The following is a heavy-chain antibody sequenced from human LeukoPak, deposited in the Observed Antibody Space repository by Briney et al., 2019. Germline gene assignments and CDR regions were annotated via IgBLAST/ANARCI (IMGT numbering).Heavy chain of an antibody. J-gene: IGHJ4*02. CDR1: GYSFTSYW. CDR2: IFPGDSDT. CDR3: ARRGEAMDPFDY. Sequence: GESLKISCKDSGYSFTSYWIGWVRQMPGKGLEWMGIIFPGDSDTRYSPSFQGQVTISADKSINTAYLQWSSLKASDTAIYYCARRGEAMDPFDYWGQGTLVTVSS. D-gene: IGHD5-18*01. V-gene: IGHV5-51*01.